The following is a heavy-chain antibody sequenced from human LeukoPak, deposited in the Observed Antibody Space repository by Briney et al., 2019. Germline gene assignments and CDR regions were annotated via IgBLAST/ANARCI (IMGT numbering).Heavy chain of an antibody. V-gene: IGHV3-23*01. CDR2: ISEGVGNT. Sequence: GGSLRLSCAASGFTFTNYAMTWVRQAPGKGLEWVSGISEGVGNTYADSVKGRFTISRDHSKSTLYLQMNSLRAEDTALYYCAKREKGTTGRFFDYWGQGTLVTVSS. D-gene: IGHD4-17*01. CDR1: GFTFTNYA. CDR3: AKREKGTTGRFFDY. J-gene: IGHJ4*02.